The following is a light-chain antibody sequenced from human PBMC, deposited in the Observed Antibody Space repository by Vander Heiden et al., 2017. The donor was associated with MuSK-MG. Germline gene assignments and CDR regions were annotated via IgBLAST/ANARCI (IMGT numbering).Light chain of an antibody. J-gene: IGKJ1*01. Sequence: DLEITQSLLPLPVTTGEPAVSDRRTSQCLVHSNVYYYLDWYLQKPGQSPQLLIYVGSNWQTGVPDRFSGSGSGTDFTLKISSVEAEDVGVYYCKQALQIPQAFGQGTKVEIK. CDR1: QCLVHSNVYYY. V-gene: IGKV2-28*01. CDR3: KQALQIPQA. CDR2: VGS.